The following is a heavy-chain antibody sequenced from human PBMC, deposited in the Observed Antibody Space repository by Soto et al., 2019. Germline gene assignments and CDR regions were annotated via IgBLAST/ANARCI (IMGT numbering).Heavy chain of an antibody. D-gene: IGHD3-22*01. CDR1: GFTFSSYG. V-gene: IGHV3-33*01. CDR3: ARVLYYYDSSGYYHPDYFDY. J-gene: IGHJ4*02. CDR2: IWYDGSNK. Sequence: GWSLRLSCAASGFTFSSYGMHWVRQAPGKGLEWVAVIWYDGSNKYYADSVKGRFTISRDNSKNTLYLQMNSLRAEDTAVYYCARVLYYYDSSGYYHPDYFDYWGQGTLVTVSS.